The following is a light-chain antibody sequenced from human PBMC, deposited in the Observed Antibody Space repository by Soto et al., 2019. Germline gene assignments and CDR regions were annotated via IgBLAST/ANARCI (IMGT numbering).Light chain of an antibody. J-gene: IGKJ1*01. Sequence: DIQMTQSPSSLSASVGDRVTITCRASQSISSYLNWYQQKPGKAPKLLIYETSSLEDGVPSRFTGSGSGTEFSLTITSLQPEDFASYYCQQYKDYWTFGQGTKVDIK. CDR1: QSISSY. CDR3: QQYKDYWT. V-gene: IGKV1-5*03. CDR2: ETS.